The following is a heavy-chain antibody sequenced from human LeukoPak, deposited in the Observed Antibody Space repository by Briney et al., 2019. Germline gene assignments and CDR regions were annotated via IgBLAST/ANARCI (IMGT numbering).Heavy chain of an antibody. CDR3: ARSYGSGRILGY. Sequence: SQTLSLTCAISGDSVSSSAAWNWIRQSPTRGLEWLGRAYYRSKWYYDYSVSVKSRITINPDTSKNQFSLQLNSVTPEDTAVYYCARSYGSGRILGYWGQGTLVTVSS. V-gene: IGHV6-1*01. J-gene: IGHJ4*02. CDR2: AYYRSKWYY. D-gene: IGHD3-10*01. CDR1: GDSVSSSAA.